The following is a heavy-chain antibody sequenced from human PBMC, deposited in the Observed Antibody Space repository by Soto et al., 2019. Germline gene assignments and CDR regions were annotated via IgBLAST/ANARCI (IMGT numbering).Heavy chain of an antibody. J-gene: IGHJ4*02. CDR1: EFTFSSCE. V-gene: IGHV3-48*03. D-gene: IGHD6-13*01. Sequence: EVQLVESGGGLVQPGGSLRLSCVASEFTFSSCEMNWVRQAPGKGLEWVSYISSSGTTIYYTDSVKGRFTISRDNAKKSLYLQMNSLRAEDTAVYYCVRFGGAAAGPGDYWGQGTLVTVSS. CDR3: VRFGGAAAGPGDY. CDR2: ISSSGTTI.